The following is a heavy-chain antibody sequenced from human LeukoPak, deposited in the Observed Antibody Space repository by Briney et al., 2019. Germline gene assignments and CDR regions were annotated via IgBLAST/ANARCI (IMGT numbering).Heavy chain of an antibody. J-gene: IGHJ4*02. D-gene: IGHD3-9*01. Sequence: ASVKVSCKASGYTFTGYYMHWVRQAPGQGLEWMGWINPNSGGTNYAQKFQGRVTMTRDTSISTAYMELSRLRSDDTAVYYCARAEYDILTGLDPPRDDYWGQGTLVTVSS. V-gene: IGHV1-2*02. CDR3: ARAEYDILTGLDPPRDDY. CDR2: INPNSGGT. CDR1: GYTFTGYY.